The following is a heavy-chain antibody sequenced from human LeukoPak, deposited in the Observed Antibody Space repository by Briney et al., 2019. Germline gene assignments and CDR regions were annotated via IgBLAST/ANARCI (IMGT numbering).Heavy chain of an antibody. V-gene: IGHV4-59*01. J-gene: IGHJ4*02. Sequence: SETLSLTCTVSGDSTNYYYWSWIRQSPGKGLEWIGYVYYKGSAKYNPSLKSRVTISVDMSKNQFSLKVSSVTAADTAIYYCARKGGHFDYWGQGTLVTVSS. CDR2: VYYKGSA. D-gene: IGHD2-15*01. CDR3: ARKGGHFDY. CDR1: GDSTNYYY.